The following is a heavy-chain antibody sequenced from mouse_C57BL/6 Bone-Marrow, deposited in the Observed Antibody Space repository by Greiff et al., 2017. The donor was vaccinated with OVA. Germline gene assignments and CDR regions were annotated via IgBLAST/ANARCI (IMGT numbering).Heavy chain of an antibody. CDR2: ISSGSSTI. D-gene: IGHD3-3*01. CDR1: GFTFSDYG. Sequence: DVKLVESGGGLVKPGGSLKLSCAASGFTFSDYGMHWVRQAPEKGLEWVAYISSGSSTIYYADTVKGRFTISRDNAKNTLFLQMTSLRSEDTAMYYCAMGTAFAYWGQVTLVTVSA. J-gene: IGHJ3*01. V-gene: IGHV5-17*01. CDR3: AMGTAFAY.